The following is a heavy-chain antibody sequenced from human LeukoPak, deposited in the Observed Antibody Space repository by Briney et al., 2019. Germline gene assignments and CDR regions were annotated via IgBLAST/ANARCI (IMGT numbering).Heavy chain of an antibody. CDR1: GFTFDDYG. J-gene: IGHJ3*02. V-gene: IGHV3-20*04. CDR3: ARDPLGLSNDAFDI. Sequence: GGSLRLSCAASGFTFDDYGMSWVRQAPGKGLEWVSGINWNGGSTGYADSVKGRFTISRDNAKNSLYLQMNSLRAEDTALYYCARDPLGLSNDAFDIWGQGTMVTVSS. CDR2: INWNGGST. D-gene: IGHD3-16*01.